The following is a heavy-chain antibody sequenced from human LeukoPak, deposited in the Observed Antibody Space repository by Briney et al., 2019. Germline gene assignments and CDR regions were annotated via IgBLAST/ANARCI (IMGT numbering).Heavy chain of an antibody. CDR3: ARDGYRIDYYDSSGYWDY. D-gene: IGHD3-22*01. J-gene: IGHJ4*02. V-gene: IGHV1-69*13. CDR2: IIPIFGTA. CDR1: GGTFSSYA. Sequence: ASVKVSCKASGGTFSSYAISWVRQAPGRGLEWMGGIIPIFGTANYAQKFQGRVTITADESTSTAYMELSSLRSEDTAVYYCARDGYRIDYYDSSGYWDYWGQGTLVTVSS.